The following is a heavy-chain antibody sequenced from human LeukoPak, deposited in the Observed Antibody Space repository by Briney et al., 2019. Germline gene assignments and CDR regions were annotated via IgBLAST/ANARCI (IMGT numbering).Heavy chain of an antibody. J-gene: IGHJ6*02. Sequence: SETLSLTCTVPGGSISSYYWSWIRQPAGKGLEWIGRIYSSGSTNYNPSFTSRVTMSLDTSNNQFSLKLTSVTAADTAVYYCVRVSPIAAAGSSYYFAMDVWGQGTTVTVSS. CDR3: VRVSPIAAAGSSYYFAMDV. D-gene: IGHD6-13*01. V-gene: IGHV4-4*07. CDR2: IYSSGST. CDR1: GGSISSYY.